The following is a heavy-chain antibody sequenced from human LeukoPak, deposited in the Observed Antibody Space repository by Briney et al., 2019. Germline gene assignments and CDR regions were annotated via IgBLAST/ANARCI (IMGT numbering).Heavy chain of an antibody. CDR2: ISSSSSYI. D-gene: IGHD3-22*01. CDR3: ARALDDSSGYYYGFRGGY. CDR1: GFTFSSYS. Sequence: GGSLRLSCAASGFTFSSYSMNWVRQAPGKGLEWVSSISSSSSYIYYADSVKGRFTISRDNAKHSLYLQMNSLRAEDTAVYYCARALDDSSGYYYGFRGGYWGQGTLVTVSS. V-gene: IGHV3-21*01. J-gene: IGHJ4*02.